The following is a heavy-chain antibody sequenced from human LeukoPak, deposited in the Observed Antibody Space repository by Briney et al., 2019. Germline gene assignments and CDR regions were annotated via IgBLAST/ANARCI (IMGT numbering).Heavy chain of an antibody. CDR1: GFTFSSYW. J-gene: IGHJ4*02. V-gene: IGHV3-74*01. D-gene: IGHD2-21*02. Sequence: GGSLRLSCAASGFTFSSYWMHWVRQAPGKGLVWVSRINSDGSSTSYADSVKGRFTISRDNAKNSLYLHMSSLRAEDTAVYYCARLALGRVTTYWGQGTLVTVSS. CDR3: ARLALGRVTTY. CDR2: INSDGSST.